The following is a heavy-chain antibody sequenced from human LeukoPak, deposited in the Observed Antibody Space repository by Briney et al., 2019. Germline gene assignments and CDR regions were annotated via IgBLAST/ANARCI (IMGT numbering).Heavy chain of an antibody. V-gene: IGHV4-61*01. Sequence: SETLSLTCTVSSGSVSCGSYYWSWIRQPPGKGLEWIGYIYNSGSTNYNPSLKSRVTISVDTSKNQFSLKLSSVTAAVTAVYYCARCYYDSSGYNFDYWGQGTLVTVSS. J-gene: IGHJ4*02. CDR2: IYNSGST. D-gene: IGHD3-22*01. CDR1: SGSVSCGSYY. CDR3: ARCYYDSSGYNFDY.